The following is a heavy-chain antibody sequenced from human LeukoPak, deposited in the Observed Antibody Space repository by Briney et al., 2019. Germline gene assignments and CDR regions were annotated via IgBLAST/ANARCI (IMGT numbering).Heavy chain of an antibody. J-gene: IGHJ4*02. CDR1: AYTFTSYT. Sequence: ASVKVSCKASAYTFTSYTISRVRQAPGQGLEWMGWISPYNGNTDFAQKLQGRVTMTTDTSTNTAYMELRSLRSDDTAVYYCARADTNGWEIDYWGQGTLVTVSS. D-gene: IGHD6-19*01. V-gene: IGHV1-18*01. CDR3: ARADTNGWEIDY. CDR2: ISPYNGNT.